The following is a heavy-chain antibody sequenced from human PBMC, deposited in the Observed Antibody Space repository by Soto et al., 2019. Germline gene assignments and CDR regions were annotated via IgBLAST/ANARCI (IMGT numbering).Heavy chain of an antibody. CDR3: ARARIVVSGTIVDF. CDR1: GYSVTSGSY. D-gene: IGHD1-7*01. CDR2: VYLSGHT. J-gene: IGHJ4*02. Sequence: SETLSLTCTVSGYSVTSGSYWGWFRQPPEKGLEWIGSVYLSGHTYHNPSLMSRVTISIDTSKNQFSLKLTSVTAADTAVYYCARARIVVSGTIVDFWGRGTLVTVSS. V-gene: IGHV4-38-2*02.